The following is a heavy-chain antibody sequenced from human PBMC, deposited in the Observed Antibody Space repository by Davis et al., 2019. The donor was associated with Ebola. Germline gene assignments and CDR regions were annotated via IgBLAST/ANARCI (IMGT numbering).Heavy chain of an antibody. V-gene: IGHV4-59*01. Sequence: SETLSLTCTVSGGSISSYYWSWIRQPPGKGLEWIGYIYYSGSTNYNPSLKSRVTISVDTSKNQFSLKLSSVTAADTAVYYCARDNSNTHWPYYFDYWGQGTLVTVSS. D-gene: IGHD2/OR15-2a*01. J-gene: IGHJ4*02. CDR3: ARDNSNTHWPYYFDY. CDR1: GGSISSYY. CDR2: IYYSGST.